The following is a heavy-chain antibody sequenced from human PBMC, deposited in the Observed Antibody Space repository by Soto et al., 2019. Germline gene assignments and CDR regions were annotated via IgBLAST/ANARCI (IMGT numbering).Heavy chain of an antibody. D-gene: IGHD1-26*01. CDR3: ARGRGIVGATDY. CDR2: MNPNSGNT. Sequence: ASVKVSCKASGYTFTSYDINWVRQATGQGLEWMGWMNPNSGNTGYAQKFQGRVTMTRNTSISTAYMELSSLRSEDTAVYYCARGRGIVGATDYWGQGTLVTVSS. J-gene: IGHJ4*02. V-gene: IGHV1-8*01. CDR1: GYTFTSYD.